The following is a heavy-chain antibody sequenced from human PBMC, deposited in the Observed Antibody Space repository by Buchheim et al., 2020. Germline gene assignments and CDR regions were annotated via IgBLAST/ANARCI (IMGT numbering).Heavy chain of an antibody. D-gene: IGHD2-21*01. V-gene: IGHV3-23*01. J-gene: IGHJ4*02. Sequence: EVQLLESGGSLVQPGGSLRLSCATSGFTFGSYAMSRVRQAPGKGLEWVTVISSSGGRTYYADSVKGRFTISRDNPENTLYLQMNSLRAEDTAVYYCAKDDRAVMNSFDYWGQGTL. CDR1: GFTFGSYA. CDR3: AKDDRAVMNSFDY. CDR2: ISSSGGRT.